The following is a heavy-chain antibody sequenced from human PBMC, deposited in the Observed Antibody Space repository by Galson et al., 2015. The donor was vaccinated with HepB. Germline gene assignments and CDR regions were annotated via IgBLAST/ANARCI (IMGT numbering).Heavy chain of an antibody. CDR1: GFTFSTSW. V-gene: IGHV3-7*01. CDR2: IRKDGGEQ. J-gene: IGHJ4*02. CDR3: ATYCTSTTCYTRGRFDS. Sequence: SLRLSCAASGFTFSTSWMSWVRQAPGRGLEWVANIRKDGGEQHYLDSVKGRFTISRDNAKNSLFLQMNSPRPEDTAVYYCATYCTSTTCYTRGRFDSWGQGTLVTVSS. D-gene: IGHD2-2*02.